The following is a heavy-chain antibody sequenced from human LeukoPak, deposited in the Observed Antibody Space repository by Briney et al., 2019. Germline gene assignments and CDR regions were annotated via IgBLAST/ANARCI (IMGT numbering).Heavy chain of an antibody. CDR2: IYYRGST. V-gene: IGHV4-59*01. Sequence: SETLSLTCTVSGGSISNYYWSWIRQPPGKGLEWIGYIYYRGSTNYNPSLKSRVTISVDTSKNQFSLKLSSVTAADTAVYYCARVAPLAGRFVDYWGQGTLVTVSS. J-gene: IGHJ4*02. CDR3: ARVAPLAGRFVDY. CDR1: GGSISNYY. D-gene: IGHD6-6*01.